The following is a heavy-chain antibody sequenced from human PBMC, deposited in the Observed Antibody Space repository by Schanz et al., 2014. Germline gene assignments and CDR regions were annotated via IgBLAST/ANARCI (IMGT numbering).Heavy chain of an antibody. D-gene: IGHD6-6*01. Sequence: QVQLVQSGAEVKKPGASVKVSCKASGYTFTDYYIHWVRQAPGQGLEWMGWISAYNGHTNYAQKFQGRVTMTTDTSTSTAYMELRSLRSDDTAVYYCARDRGHVEQLVLEWYYDMDVWGQGTTVAVSS. CDR2: ISAYNGHT. J-gene: IGHJ6*02. CDR1: GYTFTDYY. V-gene: IGHV1-18*04. CDR3: ARDRGHVEQLVLEWYYDMDV.